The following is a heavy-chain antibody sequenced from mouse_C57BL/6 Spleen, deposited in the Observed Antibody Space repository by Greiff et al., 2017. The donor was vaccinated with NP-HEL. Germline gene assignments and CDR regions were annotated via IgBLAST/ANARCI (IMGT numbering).Heavy chain of an antibody. CDR3: ARGGNYGGFAY. V-gene: IGHV5-4*03. J-gene: IGHJ3*01. Sequence: EVKVEESGGGLVKPGGSLKLSCAASGFTFSSYAMSWVRQTPEKRLEWVATISDGGSYTYYPDNVKGRFTISRENAKNNLYLQMSHLKSEDTAMYYCARGGNYGGFAYWGQGTLVTVSA. CDR2: ISDGGSYT. D-gene: IGHD2-1*01. CDR1: GFTFSSYA.